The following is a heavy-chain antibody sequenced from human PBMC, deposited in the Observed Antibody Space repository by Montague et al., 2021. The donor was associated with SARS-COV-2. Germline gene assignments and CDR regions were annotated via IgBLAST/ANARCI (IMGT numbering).Heavy chain of an antibody. D-gene: IGHD3-10*01. CDR2: SYYSGTT. Sequence: SETLSLTCTVSGDSFNSPKYYCAWIRQPPGKGLEWIGSSYYSGTTYDNPSLRSQVTISVDTSKNQFSLKMNSVTAADTAVYYCARGSYGSGSYHAFDIWGQGTGVAVSS. V-gene: IGHV4-39*01. J-gene: IGHJ3*02. CDR3: ARGSYGSGSYHAFDI. CDR1: GDSFNSPKYY.